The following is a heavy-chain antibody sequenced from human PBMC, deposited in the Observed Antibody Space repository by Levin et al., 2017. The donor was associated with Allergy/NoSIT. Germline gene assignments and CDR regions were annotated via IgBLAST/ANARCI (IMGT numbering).Heavy chain of an antibody. Sequence: ASVKVSCKASGYTFTSYEINWVRQATGQGLEWMGWMNPNTGNTRFAQKFQGRVTMTSDTSISTAYMDLSSLRSEDTAVYYCARAPTYSTSWYYLDNWGQGTLVTVSS. J-gene: IGHJ4*02. CDR1: GYTFTSYE. CDR3: ARAPTYSTSWYYLDN. D-gene: IGHD6-13*01. CDR2: MNPNTGNT. V-gene: IGHV1-8*01.